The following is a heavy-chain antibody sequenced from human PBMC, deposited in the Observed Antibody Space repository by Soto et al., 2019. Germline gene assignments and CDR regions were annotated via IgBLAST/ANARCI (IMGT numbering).Heavy chain of an antibody. J-gene: IGHJ4*02. CDR1: GGSFSGYY. CDR3: ARAAVAAGGPFDK. Sequence: PSETLSLTCAVYGGSFSGYYWSWIRQPPGKGLEWIGEINHSGSTNYNPSLKSRVTISVDTSKNQFSLKLSSVTAADTAVYYCARAAVAAGGPFDKWGQGALVTVSS. V-gene: IGHV4-34*01. CDR2: INHSGST. D-gene: IGHD2-15*01.